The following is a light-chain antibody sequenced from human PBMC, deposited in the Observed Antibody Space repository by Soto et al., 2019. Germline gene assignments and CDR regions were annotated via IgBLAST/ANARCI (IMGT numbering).Light chain of an antibody. CDR3: QQYNSYPWT. Sequence: DIQMTQSPATLSASVGDSVTITCRASQSISHWLAWYQQKPGKAPKLLIYKASTLESGVPSNFSGSGSGTEFTLTISSLQPEDFATYYCQQYNSYPWTFGQGTKVDIK. CDR2: KAS. CDR1: QSISHW. J-gene: IGKJ1*01. V-gene: IGKV1-5*03.